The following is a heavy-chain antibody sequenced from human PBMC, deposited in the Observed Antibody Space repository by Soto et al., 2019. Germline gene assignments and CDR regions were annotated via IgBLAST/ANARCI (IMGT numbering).Heavy chain of an antibody. CDR1: GDSISSGDYY. V-gene: IGHV4-30-4*01. D-gene: IGHD5-12*01. CDR2: VYYSGHT. CDR3: ARDLFGGYCLDY. Sequence: SETLSLTCTVSGDSISSGDYYWSWIRQPPGKGLEWIGCVYYSGHTYYNPSLKRRFSIAVDTSKNQFSLRLTSVTVADTAVYYCARDLFGGYCLDYWGQGALVTVSS. J-gene: IGHJ4*02.